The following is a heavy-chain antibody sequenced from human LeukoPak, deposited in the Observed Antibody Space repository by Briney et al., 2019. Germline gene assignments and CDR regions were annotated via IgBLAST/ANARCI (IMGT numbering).Heavy chain of an antibody. CDR1: GFTFSSYW. CDR3: ARCSYSGGSCPDY. V-gene: IGHV3-74*01. CDR2: INTDGSSP. D-gene: IGHD2-15*01. Sequence: PGGSLRLSCAASGFTFSSYWMHWVRHAPGKGLMWLSRINTDGSSPGYADSVKGRFTISRDNAKNTLYLQVNSLRAEDTAVYYCARCSYSGGSCPDYWGQGTLVTVSS. J-gene: IGHJ4*02.